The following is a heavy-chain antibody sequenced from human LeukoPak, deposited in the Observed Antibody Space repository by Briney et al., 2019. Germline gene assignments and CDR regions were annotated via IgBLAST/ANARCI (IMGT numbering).Heavy chain of an antibody. D-gene: IGHD1-26*01. CDR1: GGSIISYY. CDR2: IHSSGKT. V-gene: IGHV4-59*01. Sequence: SETLSLTCTVSGGSIISYYWSWIRQSPGKGLEWIGYIHSSGKTNYNPSFKSRVTISVDTSKNQFSLNVNSMAAADTGVHYCTRSFPGIVGAADFWGQGTLVTVSS. J-gene: IGHJ4*02. CDR3: TRSFPGIVGAADF.